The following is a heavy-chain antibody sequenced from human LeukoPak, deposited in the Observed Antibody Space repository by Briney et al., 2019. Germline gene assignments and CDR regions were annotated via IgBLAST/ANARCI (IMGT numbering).Heavy chain of an antibody. Sequence: PRASVKVSCKASGYTFTGYYMHWVRQAPGQGLEWMGWINPNSGGTNYAQKFQGRVTMTRDTSISTAYMELSRLRSDDTAVYYCARVGGYSYGLHYYYYYYMDVWGKGTTVTVSS. V-gene: IGHV1-2*02. CDR3: ARVGGYSYGLHYYYYYYMDV. CDR2: INPNSGGT. J-gene: IGHJ6*03. D-gene: IGHD5-18*01. CDR1: GYTFTGYY.